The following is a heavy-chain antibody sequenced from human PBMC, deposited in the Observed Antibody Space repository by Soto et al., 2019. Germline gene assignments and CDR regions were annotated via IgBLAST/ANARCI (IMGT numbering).Heavy chain of an antibody. CDR2: INPSGGST. CDR1: GYTFTSYY. D-gene: IGHD3-22*01. V-gene: IGHV1-46*03. CDR3: ARAVEGYYDSSGYSNWFDP. J-gene: IGHJ5*02. Sequence: GASVKVSCKASGYTFTSYYMHWVRQAPGQGLEWMGIINPSGGSTSYAQKFQGRVTMTRDTSTSTVYMELSSLRSEDTAVYYCARAVEGYYDSSGYSNWFDPWGQGALVTVSS.